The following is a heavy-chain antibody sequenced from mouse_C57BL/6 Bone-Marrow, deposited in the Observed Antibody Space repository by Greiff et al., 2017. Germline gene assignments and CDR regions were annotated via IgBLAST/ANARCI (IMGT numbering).Heavy chain of an antibody. CDR1: GYTFTSYT. D-gene: IGHD2-4*01. V-gene: IGHV1-4*01. Sequence: QVQLQQSGAELARPGASVKMSCKASGYTFTSYTMHWVKQRPGQGLEWIGYINPSSGYTKYNQKFKDKATLTADKSSSTAYMQLSSLTSEDSAVYYCARRWYDFTWFADWGQGTLVTVSA. CDR2: INPSSGYT. CDR3: ARRWYDFTWFAD. J-gene: IGHJ3*01.